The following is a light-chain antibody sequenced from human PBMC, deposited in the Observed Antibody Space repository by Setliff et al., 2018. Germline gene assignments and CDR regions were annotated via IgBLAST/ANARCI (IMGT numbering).Light chain of an antibody. CDR2: DVS. V-gene: IGLV2-14*03. CDR3: CAYTASTTDV. J-gene: IGLJ1*01. CDR1: SNDVGAYDL. Sequence: QSALTQPASVSGSPGQSITISCSGTSNDVGAYDLVYWYQQHPGKVPKLIIFDVSNRPSGVSHRFSGSKSGNTASLTISGLQADDEADYYCCAYTASTTDVFVNGTKVTVL.